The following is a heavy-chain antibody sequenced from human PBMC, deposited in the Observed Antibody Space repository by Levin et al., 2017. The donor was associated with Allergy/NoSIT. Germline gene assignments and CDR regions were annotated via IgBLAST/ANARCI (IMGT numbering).Heavy chain of an antibody. J-gene: IGHJ3*02. D-gene: IGHD3-3*01. V-gene: IGHV3-23*01. Sequence: GESLKISCAASGFTFSSYAMSWVRQAPGKGLEWVSAISGSGGSTYYADSVKGRFTISRDNSKNTLYLQMNSLRAEDTAVYYCAKDQAIFGVVDAFDIWGQGTMVTVSS. CDR1: GFTFSSYA. CDR3: AKDQAIFGVVDAFDI. CDR2: ISGSGGST.